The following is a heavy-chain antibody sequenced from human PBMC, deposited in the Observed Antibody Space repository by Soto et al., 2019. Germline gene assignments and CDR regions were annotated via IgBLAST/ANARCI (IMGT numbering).Heavy chain of an antibody. CDR2: IYWDDDK. J-gene: IGHJ4*02. Sequence: SGPRLVNPTQTLTLTCTFSGFSLSTSGVGVGWIRQPPGKALEWLALIYWDDDKRYSPSLKSRLTITKDTSKNQVVLTMTNMDPVDTATYYCAHRLHSSSPEFFYFDYWGQGTLVTVSS. CDR3: AHRLHSSSPEFFYFDY. D-gene: IGHD6-13*01. V-gene: IGHV2-5*02. CDR1: GFSLSTSGVG.